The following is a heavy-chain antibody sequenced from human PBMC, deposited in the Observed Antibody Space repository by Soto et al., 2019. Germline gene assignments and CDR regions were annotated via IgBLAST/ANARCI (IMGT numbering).Heavy chain of an antibody. CDR2: ISSSSSYI. V-gene: IGHV3-21*01. CDR3: ARVGYYYDSSGYYTY. CDR1: GFTFSSYS. J-gene: IGHJ4*02. Sequence: EVQLVESGGGLVKPGGSLRLSCAASGFTFSSYSMNWVRQAPGKGLEWVSSISSSSSYIYYADSVKGRFTISRDNAKNSPYLQMNSLRADDTAVYYCARVGYYYDSSGYYTYWGQGTLVTVSS. D-gene: IGHD3-22*01.